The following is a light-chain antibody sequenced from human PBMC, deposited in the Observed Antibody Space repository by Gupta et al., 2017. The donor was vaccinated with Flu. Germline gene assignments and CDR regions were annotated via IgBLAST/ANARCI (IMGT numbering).Light chain of an antibody. Sequence: DTVMTQSPDSIAVSLGERATINSKSSQSVLYSSNNKNYLAWYQQKPGQPPKLLIYWASTRESGVPDRFSGSWSGTDFTLTISSLQAEDVAVYYCQQYYSTPLTFGGGTKVEIK. CDR3: QQYYSTPLT. CDR1: QSVLYSSNNKNY. V-gene: IGKV4-1*01. J-gene: IGKJ4*01. CDR2: WAS.